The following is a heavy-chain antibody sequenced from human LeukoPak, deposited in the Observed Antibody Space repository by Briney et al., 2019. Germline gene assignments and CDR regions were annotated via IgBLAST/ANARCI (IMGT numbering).Heavy chain of an antibody. V-gene: IGHV3-74*01. Sequence: GGSLRLSCAASGFTFSSYWMHWVRQAPGKGLVWVSRVNSDGSSISYADSVKDRFTISRDNAKNTLYLQMNSLRAEDTAVHYCASLGYQRDYWGQGTLVTVSS. CDR2: VNSDGSSI. CDR3: ASLGYQRDY. J-gene: IGHJ4*02. D-gene: IGHD2-15*01. CDR1: GFTFSSYW.